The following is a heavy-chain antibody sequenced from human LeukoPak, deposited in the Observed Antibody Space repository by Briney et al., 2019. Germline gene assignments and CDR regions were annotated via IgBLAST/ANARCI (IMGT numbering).Heavy chain of an antibody. Sequence: PGGSLRLSCAASGFTFSSYAMSWVRQAPGKGLEWVSAISGSGGSTHYADSVKGRFTISRDNSKNTLYLQMNSLRAEDTAVYYCAREGGGYSGNFDYWGQGTLVTVSS. J-gene: IGHJ4*02. CDR2: ISGSGGST. CDR1: GFTFSSYA. V-gene: IGHV3-23*01. D-gene: IGHD5-24*01. CDR3: AREGGGYSGNFDY.